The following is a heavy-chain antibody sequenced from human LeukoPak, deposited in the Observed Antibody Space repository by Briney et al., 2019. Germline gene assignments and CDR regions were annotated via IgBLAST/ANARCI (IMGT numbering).Heavy chain of an antibody. V-gene: IGHV3-7*04. J-gene: IGHJ4*02. CDR1: GFTFSSYW. Sequence: GGSLRLSCAASGFTFSSYWMSWVRQAPGKGLEWVANIKRDGSEKYYVDSVKGRFTISRDNAKNSLYLQMNSLRAEDTAVYYCVRGVGYQLPSSGEDYWGQGTLVTVSS. CDR2: IKRDGSEK. CDR3: VRGVGYQLPSSGEDY. D-gene: IGHD2-2*01.